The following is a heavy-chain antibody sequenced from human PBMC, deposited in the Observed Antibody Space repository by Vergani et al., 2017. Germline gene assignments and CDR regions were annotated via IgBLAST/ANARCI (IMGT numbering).Heavy chain of an antibody. J-gene: IGHJ6*02. Sequence: QVQLVQSGAEVKKPGSSVKVSCKASGGTFSSYAISWVRQAPGQGLEWMGGIIPIFGIANYAQKFQGRVTITADKSTSTAYMELSSLRSEDTAVYYCARDNRRYSGYDSYGMDVWGQGTTVTVSS. CDR2: IIPIFGIA. V-gene: IGHV1-69*17. CDR1: GGTFSSYA. CDR3: ARDNRRYSGYDSYGMDV. D-gene: IGHD5-12*01.